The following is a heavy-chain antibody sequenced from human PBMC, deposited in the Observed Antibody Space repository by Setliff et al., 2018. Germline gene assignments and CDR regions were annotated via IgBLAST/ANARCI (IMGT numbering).Heavy chain of an antibody. CDR1: GGSISSSSYF. D-gene: IGHD3-10*01. J-gene: IGHJ4*02. CDR3: ARTSGSLHMEYYFDY. Sequence: SETLSLTCTVSGGSISSSSYFWGWIRQFPGKGLEWIGSIYYTGSTYYNPSLKTRVTISVDTSKNQFSLKLSSVTAADTAVYYCARTSGSLHMEYYFDYWGQGTLVTVSS. CDR2: IYYTGST. V-gene: IGHV4-39*07.